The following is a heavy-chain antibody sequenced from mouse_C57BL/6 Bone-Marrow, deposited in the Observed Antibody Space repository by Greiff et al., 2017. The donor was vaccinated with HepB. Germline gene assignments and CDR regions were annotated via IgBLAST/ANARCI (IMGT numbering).Heavy chain of an antibody. V-gene: IGHV1-61*01. CDR1: GYTFTSYW. D-gene: IGHD1-1*01. CDR2: IYPSDSET. CDR3: ARRYYYDGPGY. J-gene: IGHJ2*01. Sequence: QVQLQQPGAELVRPGSSVKLSCKASGYTFTSYWMDWVKQRPGQGLEWIGNIYPSDSETHYNQKFKDKATLTVDKSSSTAYMQLSSLTSEDSAVYYCARRYYYDGPGYWGQGTTLTVSS.